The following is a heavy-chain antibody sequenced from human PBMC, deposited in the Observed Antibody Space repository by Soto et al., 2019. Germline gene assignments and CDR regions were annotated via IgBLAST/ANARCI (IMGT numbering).Heavy chain of an antibody. J-gene: IGHJ6*02. V-gene: IGHV4-34*01. CDR1: GGSFSGYY. CDR2: INHSGST. D-gene: IGHD3-22*01. Sequence: SETLSLTCAVYGGSFSGYYWIWIRQPPGKGLEWIGEINHSGSTNYNPSLKSRVTISVDTSKNQFSLKLSSVTAADTAVYYCARAGSDYYDSGGYYHDYYYYYGMDVWGQGTTVTVSS. CDR3: ARAGSDYYDSGGYYHDYYYYYGMDV.